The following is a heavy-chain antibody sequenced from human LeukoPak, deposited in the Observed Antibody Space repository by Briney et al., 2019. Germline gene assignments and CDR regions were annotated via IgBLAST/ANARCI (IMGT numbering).Heavy chain of an antibody. V-gene: IGHV3-7*05. J-gene: IGHJ4*02. CDR1: GFTFSNYW. Sequence: GSLTLSCAASGFTFSNYWMSWVRQAPGKGLEWVANINQDGSEEYCVDSVKGRFTVSRDNAKNSLHLQMNSLRAEDTAVYYCARDGRYISDYWGQGTLVLASS. D-gene: IGHD1-26*01. CDR3: ARDGRYISDY. CDR2: INQDGSEE.